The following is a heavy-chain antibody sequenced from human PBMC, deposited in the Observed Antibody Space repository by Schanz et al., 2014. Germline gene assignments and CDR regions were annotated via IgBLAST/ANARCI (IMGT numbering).Heavy chain of an antibody. D-gene: IGHD6-13*01. CDR1: GFTLSSYG. Sequence: VQLVESGGGVVQPGRSLRLSCSASGFTLSSYGMNWVRQAPGKGLEWVSYISSSSSTIYYADSVKGRFTISRDNAKNSLYLQMNSLRAEDTAVYYCARLDSSSWYPRYWGQGTLVTVSS. V-gene: IGHV3-48*04. CDR3: ARLDSSSWYPRY. J-gene: IGHJ4*02. CDR2: ISSSSSTI.